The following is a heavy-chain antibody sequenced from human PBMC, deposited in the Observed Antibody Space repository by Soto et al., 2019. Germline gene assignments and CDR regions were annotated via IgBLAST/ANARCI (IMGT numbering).Heavy chain of an antibody. CDR3: AKGHGDYQYFDY. V-gene: IGHV3-23*01. CDR1: GFTFSSFA. D-gene: IGHD4-17*01. CDR2: ISGSGGST. J-gene: IGHJ4*02. Sequence: GSLRLSCAASGFTFSSFAMSWVRQAPGKGLEWVSAISGSGGSTYYADSVKGRFTISRDNSKNTLYLQMNSLRAEDTAVYYCAKGHGDYQYFDYWGQGTLVTVS.